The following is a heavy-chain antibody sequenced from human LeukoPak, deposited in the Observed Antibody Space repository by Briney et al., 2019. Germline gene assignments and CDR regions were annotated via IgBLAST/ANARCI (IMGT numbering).Heavy chain of an antibody. CDR3: ARDFYYGSGSYFLYFDY. CDR2: ISAYNGNT. V-gene: IGHV1-18*01. Sequence: ASVKVSCKASGYTFTSYGISWVRQAPGQGLESMGWISAYNGNTNYAQKLQGRVTMTTDTSTSTAYMELRSLRSDDTAVYYCARDFYYGSGSYFLYFDYWGQGTLVTVSS. D-gene: IGHD3-10*01. J-gene: IGHJ4*02. CDR1: GYTFTSYG.